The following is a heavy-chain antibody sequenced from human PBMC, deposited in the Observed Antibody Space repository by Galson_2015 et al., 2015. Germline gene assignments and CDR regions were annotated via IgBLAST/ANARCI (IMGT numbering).Heavy chain of an antibody. J-gene: IGHJ4*02. CDR1: GFTFSTYD. V-gene: IGHV3-48*03. CDR3: ARVRACTYGIDFDY. Sequence: SLRLSCAASGFTFSTYDMTWVRRAPGKGLEWVSYISSSGSTIYYADSVKGRFTISRDNAKNSVYLQMNSLRAEDTAVYYCARVRACTYGIDFDYWGQGTLVTVSS. CDR2: ISSSGSTI. D-gene: IGHD5-18*01.